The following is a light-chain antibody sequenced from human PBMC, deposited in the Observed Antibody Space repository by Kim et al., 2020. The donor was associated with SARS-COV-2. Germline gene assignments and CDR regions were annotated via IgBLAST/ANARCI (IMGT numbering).Light chain of an antibody. Sequence: PGERVTLSCRASQSISSSYLTWYQQKPGQAPRLLIYGASSRATGIPARFSGSGSGTDFTLTISSLQPEDFAVYYCQQDYNLLTFGGGTKVDIK. CDR2: GAS. V-gene: IGKV3D-7*01. J-gene: IGKJ4*01. CDR1: QSISSSY. CDR3: QQDYNLLT.